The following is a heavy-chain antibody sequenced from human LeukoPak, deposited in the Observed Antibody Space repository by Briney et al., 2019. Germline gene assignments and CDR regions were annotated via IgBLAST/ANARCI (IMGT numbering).Heavy chain of an antibody. CDR3: ARRAGEYSHPYDY. J-gene: IGHJ4*02. CDR1: GFTFNRYG. CDR2: IYSGGNT. D-gene: IGHD4-17*01. Sequence: GGSLRLSCAASGFTFNRYGMSWVRQAPGKGLEWVSFIYSGGNTHYSDSVKGRFTISRDNSKNTLYLQMNSLRADDTAVYYCARRAGEYSHPYDYWGQGTLVTVSS. V-gene: IGHV3-53*01.